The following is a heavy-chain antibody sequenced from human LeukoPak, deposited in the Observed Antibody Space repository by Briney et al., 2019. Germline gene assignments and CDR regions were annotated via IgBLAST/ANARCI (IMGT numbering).Heavy chain of an antibody. CDR3: ARGYSYGLFDY. CDR2: INHSGST. CDR1: GGSSSGYY. Sequence: SETLSLTCAVYGGSSSGYYWSWIRQPPGKGLEWIGEINHSGSTNYNPSLKSRVTISVDTSKNQFSLKLSSVTAADTAVYYCARGYSYGLFDYWGQGTLVTVSS. V-gene: IGHV4-34*01. D-gene: IGHD5-18*01. J-gene: IGHJ4*02.